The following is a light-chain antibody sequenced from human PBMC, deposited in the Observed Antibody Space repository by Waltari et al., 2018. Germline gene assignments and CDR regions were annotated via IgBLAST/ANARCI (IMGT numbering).Light chain of an antibody. Sequence: DVVLTQSPLSLPVTLGQPSSIPFTSRQSLVYSDGNTYLNWYQQTPGQSPRRLIYKVSSRDSGVPDRFSGSGSGTDFILKISRVEAEDVGVYYCMQGTHWPPVYTFGQGTKLEIK. CDR2: KVS. CDR1: QSLVYSDGNTY. V-gene: IGKV2-30*01. CDR3: MQGTHWPPVYT. J-gene: IGKJ2*01.